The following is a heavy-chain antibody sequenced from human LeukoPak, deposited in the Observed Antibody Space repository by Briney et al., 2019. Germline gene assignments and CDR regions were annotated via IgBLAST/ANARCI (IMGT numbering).Heavy chain of an antibody. Sequence: PGGSLRLSCAASGFTFSSYWMSWVRQAAGKGLEWVAFVRNDGFDTYHSNSVKGRFSISRDDSKNTVYLQMNSLRAEDTALYYCARDRGKDYFGDWGQGTQVTVSS. D-gene: IGHD4-23*01. CDR1: GFTFSSYW. J-gene: IGHJ4*02. CDR3: ARDRGKDYFGD. CDR2: VRNDGFDT. V-gene: IGHV3-30*02.